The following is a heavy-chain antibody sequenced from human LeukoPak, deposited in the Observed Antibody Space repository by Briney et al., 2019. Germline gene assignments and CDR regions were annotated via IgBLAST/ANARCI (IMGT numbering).Heavy chain of an antibody. CDR1: GFMFSSYG. V-gene: IGHV3-30*02. J-gene: IGHJ6*03. D-gene: IGHD2-15*01. Sequence: GGSLRLSCAASGFMFSSYGMHWVRQAPGKGLEWVAFIRYDGSNKDYADSVKGRFTISRDNSKNTVYLQMNSLRAEDTAIYYCAKNGDRGAYCSGGSCYPYFYYYMDVWGKGTTVTISS. CDR2: IRYDGSNK. CDR3: AKNGDRGAYCSGGSCYPYFYYYMDV.